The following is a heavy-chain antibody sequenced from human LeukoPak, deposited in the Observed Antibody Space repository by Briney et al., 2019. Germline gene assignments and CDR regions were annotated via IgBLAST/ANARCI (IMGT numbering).Heavy chain of an antibody. CDR1: GFTFSSFP. V-gene: IGHV3-23*01. D-gene: IGHD2-8*01. CDR2: ISGGGVST. J-gene: IGHJ4*02. CDR3: AKWARYCTNGVCYYFDY. Sequence: GGPLRLSCAASGFTFSSFPMSWVRQAPGKGLEWVSVISGGGVSTYYADSVKGRFTISRDNSKNTLYLQMNSLRAEDTAVYYCAKWARYCTNGVCYYFDYWDQGTLVTVSS.